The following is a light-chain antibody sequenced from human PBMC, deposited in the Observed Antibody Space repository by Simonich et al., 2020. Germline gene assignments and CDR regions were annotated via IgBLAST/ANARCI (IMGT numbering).Light chain of an antibody. CDR1: SSDVGSYNY. Sequence: QSALTQPASVYGSPGQSITISCTGTSSDVGSYNYVSSYQHHPGKAPKPMIYELSKRPSGVSNRFSGSKSGNTASLTISGLQAEDEADYYCSSYTSSSTVVFGGGTKLTVL. V-gene: IGLV2-14*02. CDR3: SSYTSSSTVV. CDR2: ELS. J-gene: IGLJ2*01.